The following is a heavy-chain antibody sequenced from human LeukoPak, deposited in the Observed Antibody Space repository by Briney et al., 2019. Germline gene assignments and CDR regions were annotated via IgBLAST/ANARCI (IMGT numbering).Heavy chain of an antibody. Sequence: GGSLRLSCAASGFTFSSYDMLWVRQATGKGLEWVSAIGTAGDTYYPGSVKGRFTISRENAKNSLYLQMNSLRAEDTAVYYCARSNGYNSSPNYWGQGTLVTVSS. CDR3: ARSNGYNSSPNY. J-gene: IGHJ4*02. D-gene: IGHD6-13*01. CDR2: IGTAGDT. V-gene: IGHV3-13*01. CDR1: GFTFSSYD.